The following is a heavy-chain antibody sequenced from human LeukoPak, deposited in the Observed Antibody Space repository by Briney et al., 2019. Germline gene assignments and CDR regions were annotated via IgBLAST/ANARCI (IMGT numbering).Heavy chain of an antibody. D-gene: IGHD3-9*01. V-gene: IGHV3-21*01. CDR1: GFTFSSYS. CDR3: ARDSATDSTIPSYYFDY. Sequence: PGGSLRLSCAASGFTFSSYSMNWVRQAPGKGLEWVSSISSSSSYIYYADSVKGRFTISRDNAKNSLYLQMNSLRAEDTAVYYCARDSATDSTIPSYYFDYWGQGTLVTVSS. CDR2: ISSSSSYI. J-gene: IGHJ4*02.